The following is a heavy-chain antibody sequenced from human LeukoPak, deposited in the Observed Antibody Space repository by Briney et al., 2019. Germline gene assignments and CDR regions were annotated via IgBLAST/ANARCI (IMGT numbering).Heavy chain of an antibody. CDR2: IYYSGST. Sequence: SETLSLTCTVSGGFISSHYWSWIRQPPGKGLEWIGYIYYSGSTNYNPSLKSRVTISVDTSKNQFSLKLSSVAAADTAVYYCARGGSGYYYDLDYWGQGTLVTVSS. V-gene: IGHV4-59*11. CDR3: ARGGSGYYYDLDY. J-gene: IGHJ4*02. D-gene: IGHD3-22*01. CDR1: GGFISSHY.